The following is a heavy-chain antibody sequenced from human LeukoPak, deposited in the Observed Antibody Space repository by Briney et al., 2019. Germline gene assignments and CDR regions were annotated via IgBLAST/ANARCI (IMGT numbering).Heavy chain of an antibody. Sequence: SETLSLTCTVYGGSISSSSYYWGWIRQPPGKGLEWIGSIYYSGSTYYNPSLKSRVTISVDTSKNQFSLKLSSVTAADTAVYYCASSVLWFGAPGWFDPWGQGTLVTVSS. CDR2: IYYSGST. CDR1: GGSISSSSYY. J-gene: IGHJ5*02. V-gene: IGHV4-39*01. D-gene: IGHD3-10*01. CDR3: ASSVLWFGAPGWFDP.